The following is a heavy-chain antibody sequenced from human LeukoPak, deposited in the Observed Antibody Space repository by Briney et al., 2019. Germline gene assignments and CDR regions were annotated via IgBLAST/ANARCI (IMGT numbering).Heavy chain of an antibody. V-gene: IGHV3-23*01. Sequence: GGSLRLSCAASGFTFSSYGMSWVRQAPGKGLEWVSAISGSGGSTYYADSVKGRFTISRDNSKNTLYLQMNSLRAEDTAVYYCAKVIAVTIDYYFDYWGQGTLVTVSS. CDR1: GFTFSSYG. J-gene: IGHJ4*02. D-gene: IGHD2-15*01. CDR2: ISGSGGST. CDR3: AKVIAVTIDYYFDY.